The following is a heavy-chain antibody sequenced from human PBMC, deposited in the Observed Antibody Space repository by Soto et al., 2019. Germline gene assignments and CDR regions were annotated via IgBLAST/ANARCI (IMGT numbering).Heavy chain of an antibody. CDR3: AKEGGYGGYAGENWFDS. D-gene: IGHD4-17*01. J-gene: IGHJ5*01. CDR2: INSDGSHT. V-gene: IGHV3-74*01. CDR1: GFTFFAYW. Sequence: EVQLVESGGGLVQPGGSLRLSCAASGFTFFAYWIHWVRQVPGKGLVWVSRINSDGSHTSYADSVRGRFTISRDNSKNMVYMQRNSLTAEDSAVYYCAKEGGYGGYAGENWFDSWGQGSLVTVSS.